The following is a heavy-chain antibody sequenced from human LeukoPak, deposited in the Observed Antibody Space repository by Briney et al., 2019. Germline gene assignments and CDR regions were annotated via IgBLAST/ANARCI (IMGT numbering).Heavy chain of an antibody. CDR1: GGSFSGYY. J-gene: IGHJ3*02. V-gene: IGHV4-34*01. CDR3: ARHSGGSYVFAFDI. CDR2: INHSGST. Sequence: SATLSLTCAVYGGSFSGYYWSWIRQPPGKGLEWIGEINHSGSTNYNPSLKSRVTISVDTSKNQFSLKLSSVTAPDTAVYYCARHSGGSYVFAFDIWGQGTMFTVSS. D-gene: IGHD2-15*01.